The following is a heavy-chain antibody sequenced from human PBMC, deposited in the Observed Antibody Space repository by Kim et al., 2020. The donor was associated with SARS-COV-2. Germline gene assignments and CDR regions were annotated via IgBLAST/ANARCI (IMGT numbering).Heavy chain of an antibody. CDR1: GGSISSSNW. Sequence: SETLSLTCAVSGGSISSSNWWSWVRQPPGKGLEWIGEIYHSGSTNYNPSLKSRVTISVDKSKNQFSLKLSSVTTADTAVYYCARARFITIFGVVITGAFEYWGPGTLVPVSS. J-gene: IGHJ4*02. V-gene: IGHV4-4*02. D-gene: IGHD3-3*01. CDR2: IYHSGST. CDR3: ARARFITIFGVVITGAFEY.